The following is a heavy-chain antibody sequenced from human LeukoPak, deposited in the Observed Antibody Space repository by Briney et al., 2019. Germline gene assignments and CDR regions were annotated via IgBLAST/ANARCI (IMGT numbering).Heavy chain of an antibody. Sequence: SQTLSLTCAVSGGSISSGGYSWSWIRQPPGKGLEWIGYIYYSGSTYYNPSLKSRVTISVDTSKNQFSLKLSSVTAADTAVYYCARGQGVAAPIGYWGQGTLVTVSS. V-gene: IGHV4-30-4*07. CDR2: IYYSGST. CDR1: GGSISSGGYS. CDR3: ARGQGVAAPIGY. D-gene: IGHD6-13*01. J-gene: IGHJ4*02.